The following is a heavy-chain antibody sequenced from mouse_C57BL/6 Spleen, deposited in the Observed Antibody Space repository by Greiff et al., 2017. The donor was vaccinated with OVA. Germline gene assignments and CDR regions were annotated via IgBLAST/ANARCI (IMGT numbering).Heavy chain of an antibody. Sequence: QVQLQQPGAELVLPGASVKLSCKASGYTFTSYWMHWVKQRPGQGLEWIGEIDPSDSYTNYNPKFKGKSTLTVDKSSSTAYMQLSSLTSEDSAVYYCARLYYGSSYWYFDVWGTGTTDTVSS. CDR3: ARLYYGSSYWYFDV. V-gene: IGHV1-69*01. CDR2: IDPSDSYT. D-gene: IGHD1-1*01. J-gene: IGHJ1*03. CDR1: GYTFTSYW.